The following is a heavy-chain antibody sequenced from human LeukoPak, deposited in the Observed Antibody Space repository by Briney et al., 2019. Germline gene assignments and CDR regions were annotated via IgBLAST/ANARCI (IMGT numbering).Heavy chain of an antibody. Sequence: ASVKVSCKASGYTFTSYDINWVRQATGQGLEWMGWMNPNSGNTGYAQKFQGRVTMTRNTSISTAYMELSSLRSEDTAVYYCARVPQQDYIAVAGKFLGYYYYYMDVWGKGTTVTISS. CDR2: MNPNSGNT. CDR1: GYTFTSYD. J-gene: IGHJ6*03. V-gene: IGHV1-8*01. CDR3: ARVPQQDYIAVAGKFLGYYYYYMDV. D-gene: IGHD6-19*01.